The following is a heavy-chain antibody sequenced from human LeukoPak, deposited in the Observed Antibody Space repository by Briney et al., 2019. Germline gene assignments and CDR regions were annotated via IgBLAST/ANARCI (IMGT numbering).Heavy chain of an antibody. D-gene: IGHD2-15*01. J-gene: IGHJ6*03. CDR1: GVSISSDSYY. V-gene: IGHV4-61*02. CDR2: IYTSGCT. CDR3: ARDCSRGSCYSPYYYYYMDV. Sequence: SQTLSPTCTVSGVSISSDSYYWGWIRQPAGKGREWIGRIYTSGCTNYNPALKSRVTISVYTSKNQFSLKLSSVNAADTALYYCARDCSRGSCYSPYYYYYMDVCGKGTTVTVSS.